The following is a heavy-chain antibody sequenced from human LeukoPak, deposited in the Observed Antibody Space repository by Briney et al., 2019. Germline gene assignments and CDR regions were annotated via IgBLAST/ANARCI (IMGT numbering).Heavy chain of an antibody. CDR2: INPNSGGT. V-gene: IGHV1-2*02. Sequence: GASVKVSCKASGYTFTGYYMHWVRQAPGQGLEWMGWINPNSGGTNYAQNFQGRVTMTRDPSVSTAYMELSWLKSDDTAVYFCARQSSGFFVSDYWGQGTLVTVSS. D-gene: IGHD6-25*01. CDR3: ARQSSGFFVSDY. CDR1: GYTFTGYY. J-gene: IGHJ4*02.